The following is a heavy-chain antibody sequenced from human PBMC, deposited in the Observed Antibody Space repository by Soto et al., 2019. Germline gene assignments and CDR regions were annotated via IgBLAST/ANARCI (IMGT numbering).Heavy chain of an antibody. Sequence: GGSLRLSCAASGFTFSRYAMHWVRQAPGKGLEWVAVISYDGSNKYYADSVKGRFTISRDNSKNTLYLQMNSLRAEDTAVYYCARDHSGWYSSGAFDIWGQGTMVTVSS. V-gene: IGHV3-30-3*01. CDR1: GFTFSRYA. CDR2: ISYDGSNK. CDR3: ARDHSGWYSSGAFDI. J-gene: IGHJ3*02. D-gene: IGHD6-19*01.